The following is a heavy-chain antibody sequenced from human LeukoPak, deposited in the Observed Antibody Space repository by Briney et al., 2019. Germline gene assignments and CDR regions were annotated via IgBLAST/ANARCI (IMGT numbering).Heavy chain of an antibody. CDR3: ARDAYDSSGYYPYYFDY. CDR1: GGTFISYA. D-gene: IGHD3-22*01. V-gene: IGHV1-69*05. Sequence: ASVKVSCKASGGTFISYAISWVRQAPGQGLEWMGGIIPIFGTENYAQKFQGRVTITTDESTSTAYMELSSLRSEDTAVYYCARDAYDSSGYYPYYFDYWGQGTLVTVSS. CDR2: IIPIFGTE. J-gene: IGHJ4*02.